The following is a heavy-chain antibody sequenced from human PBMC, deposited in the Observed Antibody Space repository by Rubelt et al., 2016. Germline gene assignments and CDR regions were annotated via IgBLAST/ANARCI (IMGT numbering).Heavy chain of an antibody. CDR1: GGSFSGYY. D-gene: IGHD3-22*01. V-gene: IGHV4-34*01. J-gene: IGHJ5*02. CDR2: INHSGST. CDR3: ARQPEAGSGYYNWFDP. Sequence: QVQLQQWGAGLLKPSETLSLTCAVYGGSFSGYYWSWIRQPPGKGLEWIGEINHSGSTNYNPSLKSRVTISVDTSKNQFSLKLSSVTAADTAVYYCARQPEAGSGYYNWFDPWGQGTLVTVSS.